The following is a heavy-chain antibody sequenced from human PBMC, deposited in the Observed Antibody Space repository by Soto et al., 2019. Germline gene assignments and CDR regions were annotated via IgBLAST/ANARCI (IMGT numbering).Heavy chain of an antibody. CDR1: GYTFTSYD. D-gene: IGHD2-15*01. J-gene: IGHJ6*03. CDR2: MNPNSGNT. CDR3: ARGRRMVAATRYYYMDV. Sequence: ASVKVSCKASGYTFTSYDINWVRQATGQGLEWMGWMNPNSGNTGYAQKFQGRVTMTRNTSISTAYMELSSLRSEDTAVYYCARGRRMVAATRYYYMDVWGKGTTVTVSS. V-gene: IGHV1-8*01.